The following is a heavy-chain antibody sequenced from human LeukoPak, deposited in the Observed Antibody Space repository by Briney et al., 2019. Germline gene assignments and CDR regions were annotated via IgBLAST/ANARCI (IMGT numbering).Heavy chain of an antibody. J-gene: IGHJ3*02. Sequence: SETLSLTCIVSGGSISSGSFYWGWIRQPPGKDLEWIGSISSGGSTYFNPSLKSRVTISVDRSRNQFSLKLNSVTAADTAVYYCARVEYCSSGSCPGLAFDIWGQGTMVIVSS. D-gene: IGHD2-15*01. V-gene: IGHV4-39*07. CDR3: ARVEYCSSGSCPGLAFDI. CDR1: GGSISSGSFY. CDR2: ISSGGST.